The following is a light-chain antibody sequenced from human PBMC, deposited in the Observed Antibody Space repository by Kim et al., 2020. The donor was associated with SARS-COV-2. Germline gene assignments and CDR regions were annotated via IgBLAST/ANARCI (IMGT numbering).Light chain of an antibody. CDR2: GAS. CDR1: QGVSSNY. V-gene: IGKV3-20*01. J-gene: IGKJ1*01. Sequence: CPAQSATRTCRARQGVSSNYLAWYQQTPGLAPRHLIYGASGRATGIPDRFSGSGSGTDFTLTITRLEPEDVAVYYCQQYSSSPATFGQGTKVDIK. CDR3: QQYSSSPAT.